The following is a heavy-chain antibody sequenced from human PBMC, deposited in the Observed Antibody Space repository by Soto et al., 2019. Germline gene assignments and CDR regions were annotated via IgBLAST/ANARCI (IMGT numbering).Heavy chain of an antibody. J-gene: IGHJ6*02. D-gene: IGHD6-19*01. V-gene: IGHV3-23*01. CDR1: GFTFSSYA. CDR3: AKSIAVAGTGAGYYYYYGMDV. Sequence: HPVGSLRLSCAASGFTFSSYAMSWVRQAPGEGLEWVSAISGSGGSTYYADSVKGRFTISRDNSKNTLYLQMNSLRAEDTAVYYCAKSIAVAGTGAGYYYYYGMDVWGQGTTVTV. CDR2: ISGSGGST.